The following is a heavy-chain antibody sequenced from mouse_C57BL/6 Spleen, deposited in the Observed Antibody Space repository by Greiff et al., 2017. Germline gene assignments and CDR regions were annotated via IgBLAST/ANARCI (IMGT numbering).Heavy chain of an antibody. CDR2: IDPANGNT. D-gene: IGHD1-1*01. V-gene: IGHV14-3*01. CDR3: AGPYYCGSSYEDAMDY. J-gene: IGHJ4*01. Sequence: EVQLQQSVAELVRPGASVKLSCTASGFNIKNTYMHWVKQRPEQGLEWIGRIDPANGNTKYAPKFQGKATITADPSSNTAYLQLSSLTSEDTAIYYCAGPYYCGSSYEDAMDYWGQGTSVTVSS. CDR1: GFNIKNTY.